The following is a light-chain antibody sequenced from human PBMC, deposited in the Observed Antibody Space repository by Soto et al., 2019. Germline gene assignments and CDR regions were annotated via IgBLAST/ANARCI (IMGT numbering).Light chain of an antibody. CDR3: QQTYTTPLT. CDR2: TAS. Sequence: DIQVTQSPSSLSTSVGGRVTITCRASQSISSYLNWYQQKPGKAPNLLISTASTLQSGVPSRFSGGGSGTDFTLTISNLQPEDFATYYCQQTYTTPLTFGGGTKVEI. CDR1: QSISSY. V-gene: IGKV1-39*01. J-gene: IGKJ4*01.